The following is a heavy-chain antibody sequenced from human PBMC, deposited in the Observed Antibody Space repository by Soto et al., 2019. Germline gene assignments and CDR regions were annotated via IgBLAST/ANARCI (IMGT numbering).Heavy chain of an antibody. V-gene: IGHV1-8*01. D-gene: IGHD2-21*02. CDR3: ARGLNCGGDCYDAFDI. CDR2: MNPNSGNT. J-gene: IGHJ3*02. Sequence: ASVNVSCKASGYTFTSYDINWVRQATGQGLEWMGWMNPNSGNTGYAQKFQGRVTMTRNTSISTAYMELSSLRSEDTAVYYCARGLNCGGDCYDAFDIWGQGTMVTVSS. CDR1: GYTFTSYD.